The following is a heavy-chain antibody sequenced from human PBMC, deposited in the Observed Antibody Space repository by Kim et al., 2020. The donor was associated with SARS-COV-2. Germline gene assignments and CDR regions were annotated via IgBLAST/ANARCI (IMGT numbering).Heavy chain of an antibody. CDR1: GFTFSTYD. CDR3: VRDRMGGAFDM. D-gene: IGHD3-16*01. CDR2: ITKSSTTI. Sequence: GGSLRLSCATSGFTFSTYDMNWVRQAPGKGLEWLSFITKSSTTIYYADSVEGRFTISRDNAKNSLFLQMNSLRAEDTALYYCVRDRMGGAFDMWGHGTM. V-gene: IGHV3-48*01. J-gene: IGHJ3*02.